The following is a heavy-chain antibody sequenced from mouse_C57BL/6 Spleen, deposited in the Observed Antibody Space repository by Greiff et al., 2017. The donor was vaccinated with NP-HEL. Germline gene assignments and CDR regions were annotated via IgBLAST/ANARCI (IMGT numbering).Heavy chain of an antibody. Sequence: EVQLHQSGPELVKPGASVKISCKASGYTFTDYYMNWVKQSHGKSLEWIGDINPNNGGTSYNQKFKGKATLTVDKSSSTAYMELRSLTSEDSAVYYCARSITTDWGQGTTLTVSS. D-gene: IGHD1-2*01. J-gene: IGHJ2*01. CDR3: ARSITTD. CDR2: INPNNGGT. V-gene: IGHV1-26*01. CDR1: GYTFTDYY.